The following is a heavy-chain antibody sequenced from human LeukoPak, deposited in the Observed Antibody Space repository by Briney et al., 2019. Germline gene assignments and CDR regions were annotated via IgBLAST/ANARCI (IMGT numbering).Heavy chain of an antibody. CDR1: GGSISSSSYY. J-gene: IGHJ4*02. CDR3: ASHPLGFLEWLSYFDY. Sequence: SETLSLTCTVSGGSISSSSYYWGWIRQPPGKGLEWIGSIYYSGSTYYNPSLKSRVTISVDTSKNQFSLKLSSVTAADTAVYYCASHPLGFLEWLSYFDYWGQGTLVTVSS. CDR2: IYYSGST. V-gene: IGHV4-39*01. D-gene: IGHD3-3*01.